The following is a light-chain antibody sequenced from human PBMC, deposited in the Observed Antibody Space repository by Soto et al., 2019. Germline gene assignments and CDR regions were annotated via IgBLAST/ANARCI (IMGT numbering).Light chain of an antibody. CDR2: DAS. J-gene: IGKJ1*01. V-gene: IGKV3-11*01. Sequence: EIVMTLFPATLSVSPMQRVTLSCRASQSSSSSLAWYQQKPGQAPRLLIYDASNRATGVPARFSGSGSGTDFTLSISSLEPEDFAVYYCHQRSNWWTFGQGTKVDI. CDR1: QSSSSS. CDR3: HQRSNWWT.